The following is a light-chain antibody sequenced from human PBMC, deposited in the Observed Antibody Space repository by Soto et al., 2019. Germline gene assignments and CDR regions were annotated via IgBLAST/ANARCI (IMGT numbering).Light chain of an antibody. Sequence: EIVLTQSQATLSLSPGERATLSCRARQSIRSLLAWYQQKPGQAPRLLIYEASNRATGIPARFSCSGSGTDLTLTISSLEPEDFAVYYCQQRSNWLLLTVGGGTELEIK. CDR2: EAS. CDR1: QSIRSL. V-gene: IGKV3-11*01. J-gene: IGKJ4*02. CDR3: QQRSNWLLLT.